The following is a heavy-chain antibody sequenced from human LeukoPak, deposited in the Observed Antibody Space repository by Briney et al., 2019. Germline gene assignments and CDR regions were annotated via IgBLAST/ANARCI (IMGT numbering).Heavy chain of an antibody. V-gene: IGHV4-38-2*01. CDR1: RYSISSGNF. D-gene: IGHD2-21*02. CDR2: IYHTGTT. J-gene: IGHJ1*01. Sequence: SETLTLTCAVSRYSISSGNFWACLRQPPGKGLEWLATIYHTGTTHYSPSLQSRVTISVDTSKNQFSLRLNSVTAADTATYYCARQGIYCTEDDCYPAWFEFWGQGTLLTVSS. CDR3: ARQGIYCTEDDCYPAWFEF.